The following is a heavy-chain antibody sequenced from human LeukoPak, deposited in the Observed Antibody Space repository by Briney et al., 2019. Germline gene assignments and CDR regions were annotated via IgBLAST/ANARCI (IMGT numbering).Heavy chain of an antibody. V-gene: IGHV4-39*07. CDR3: ARETSQKGAHYMDV. Sequence: PSETLSLTCTVSGGSISSSSYYWGWICQPPGKGLEWIGSIYYSGSTYYNPSLKSRVTISVDTSKNQFSLKLSSVTAADTAVYYCARETSQKGAHYMDVWGKGTTVTISS. CDR1: GGSISSSSYY. CDR2: IYYSGST. J-gene: IGHJ6*03. D-gene: IGHD3-16*01.